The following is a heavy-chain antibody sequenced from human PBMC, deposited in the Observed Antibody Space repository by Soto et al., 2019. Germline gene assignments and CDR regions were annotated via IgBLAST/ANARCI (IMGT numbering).Heavy chain of an antibody. CDR2: VYYSGST. D-gene: IGHD4-17*01. CDR1: GGSISSISSY. V-gene: IGHV4-39*07. CDR3: ARGMATVTTLDY. J-gene: IGHJ4*02. Sequence: SETLSLTCTVFGGSISSISSYWVWIRQPPGKGLEWIGNVYYSGSTYSNPSLKSRLTISADTSKNQFSLKLSSVTAAETAVYYCARGMATVTTLDYWGQGTLVTVSS.